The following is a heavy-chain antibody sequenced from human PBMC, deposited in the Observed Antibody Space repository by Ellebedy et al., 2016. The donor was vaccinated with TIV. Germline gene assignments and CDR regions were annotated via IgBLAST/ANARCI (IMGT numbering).Heavy chain of an antibody. CDR2: IYYTGNT. Sequence: GSLRLSXTVSGTSISNNYWSWIRQPPGKGLEWIAYIYYTGNTEYNPSLKSRVTISVDTSKNQFSLKLNSVTAADTAVYYCASYDYGGNSPFDPWGQGTLVTVSS. CDR1: GTSISNNY. CDR3: ASYDYGGNSPFDP. J-gene: IGHJ5*02. V-gene: IGHV4-59*01. D-gene: IGHD4-23*01.